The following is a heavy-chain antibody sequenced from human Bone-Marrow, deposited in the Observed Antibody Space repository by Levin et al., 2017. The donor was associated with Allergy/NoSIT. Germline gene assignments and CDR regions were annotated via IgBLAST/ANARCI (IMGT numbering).Heavy chain of an antibody. CDR1: GYSLTDYD. Sequence: GESLKISCKASGYSLTDYDINWVQQAPGQGLEWMGWISPYNGDTNYAQTFQGRVTMTADTSTSTVYLDLRSLTSDDTAVYYCGRGNIDYWGQGTLVIVSS. J-gene: IGHJ4*02. D-gene: IGHD2/OR15-2a*01. V-gene: IGHV1-18*01. CDR2: ISPYNGDT. CDR3: GRGNIDY.